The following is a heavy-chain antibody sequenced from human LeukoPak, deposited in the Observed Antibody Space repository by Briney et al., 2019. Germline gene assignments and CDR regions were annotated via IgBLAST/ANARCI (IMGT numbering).Heavy chain of an antibody. D-gene: IGHD3-3*01. V-gene: IGHV3-30*03. Sequence: GGSLRLSCAASGFTFSSYGMHWVRQAPGKGLEWVAVISYDGSNKYYADSVKGRFTISRDNSKNTLYLQTNSLRAEDTAVYYCARDTFGVDKSPFWGQGTLLTVSS. CDR3: ARDTFGVDKSPF. CDR1: GFTFSSYG. CDR2: ISYDGSNK. J-gene: IGHJ4*02.